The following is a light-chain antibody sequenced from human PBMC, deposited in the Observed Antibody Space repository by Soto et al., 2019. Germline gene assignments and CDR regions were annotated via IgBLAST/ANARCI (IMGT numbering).Light chain of an antibody. Sequence: QSVLTQPPSASGTPGQRVTISCSGSSSNIGSNPVSWYQQLPGTAPKSLIYSDNQRPSGVPDRISGSRSGTSASLAISGLQSEDEAEYSCAAWDDSLRGRVFGGGTKVTVL. CDR1: SSNIGSNP. CDR3: AAWDDSLRGRV. V-gene: IGLV1-44*01. CDR2: SDN. J-gene: IGLJ2*01.